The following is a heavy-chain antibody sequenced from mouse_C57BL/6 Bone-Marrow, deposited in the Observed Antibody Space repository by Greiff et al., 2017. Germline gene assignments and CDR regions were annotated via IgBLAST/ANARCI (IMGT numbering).Heavy chain of an antibody. CDR1: GYTFTSYW. Sequence: QVQLQQSGAELVKPGASVKLSCKASGYTFTSYWMHWVKQRPGQGLEWVGMIHPNSGSTNYNEKFKSKATLTVDKSSSTAYMQLSSLTSEDSAVYYCASSGTAQAAWFAYWGQGTLVTVSA. D-gene: IGHD3-2*02. V-gene: IGHV1-64*01. J-gene: IGHJ3*01. CDR3: ASSGTAQAAWFAY. CDR2: IHPNSGST.